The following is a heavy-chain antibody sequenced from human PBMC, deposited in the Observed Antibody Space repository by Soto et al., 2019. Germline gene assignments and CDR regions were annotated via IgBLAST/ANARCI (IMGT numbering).Heavy chain of an antibody. Sequence: ASVKVSCKASGDTRTDFSMHWVRQAPGQRPEWMGWLSVGNGDTEYSQKFQGRVTITRDTSARTAYMELSNLRSEDTAVYYCATSEGDCGGGSCYNYLYYYGMDVWGQGTTVTVSS. J-gene: IGHJ6*02. CDR3: ATSEGDCGGGSCYNYLYYYGMDV. D-gene: IGHD2-15*01. CDR1: GDTRTDFS. CDR2: LSVGNGDT. V-gene: IGHV1-3*01.